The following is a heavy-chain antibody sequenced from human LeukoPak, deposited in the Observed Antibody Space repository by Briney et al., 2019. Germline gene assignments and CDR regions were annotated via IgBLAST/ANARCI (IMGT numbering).Heavy chain of an antibody. CDR3: ARDQRIAAPGVY. CDR1: GYTLTELT. Sequence: ASVKVSCKVSGYTLTELTMHWVRQAPGKGLEWMGGFDPEDGETIYAQKFQGRVTMTEDTSTDTAYMELSSLRSEDTAVYYCARDQRIAAPGVYWGQGTLVTVSS. D-gene: IGHD6-13*01. CDR2: FDPEDGET. J-gene: IGHJ4*02. V-gene: IGHV1-24*01.